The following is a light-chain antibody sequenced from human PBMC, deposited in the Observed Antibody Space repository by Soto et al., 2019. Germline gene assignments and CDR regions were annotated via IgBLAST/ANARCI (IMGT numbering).Light chain of an antibody. Sequence: QSVLTQPPSVSGAPGQRVTISCTGSSSNIGAGYDVHWYQQLPGTAPKLLIYDNSTRPSGVPDRFSGSKSGTSASLAITGLQAEDEADYYCQSYDSSLSGWVFGGGTKVTVL. CDR2: DNS. J-gene: IGLJ3*02. CDR1: SSNIGAGYD. V-gene: IGLV1-40*01. CDR3: QSYDSSLSGWV.